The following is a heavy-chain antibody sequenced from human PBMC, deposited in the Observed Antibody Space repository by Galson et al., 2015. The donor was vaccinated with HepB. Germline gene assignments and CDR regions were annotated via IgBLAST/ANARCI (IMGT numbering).Heavy chain of an antibody. D-gene: IGHD3-3*01. J-gene: IGHJ4*02. Sequence: SLRLSCAASGFTFSDYYMSWIRQAPGKGLEWVSYISSSSSYTNYADSVKGRFTISRDNAKNSLYLQMNSLRAEDTAVYCCARGKKLRFLEWLSRTPYYFDYWGQGTLVTVSS. CDR3: ARGKKLRFLEWLSRTPYYFDY. CDR1: GFTFSDYY. V-gene: IGHV3-11*06. CDR2: ISSSSSYT.